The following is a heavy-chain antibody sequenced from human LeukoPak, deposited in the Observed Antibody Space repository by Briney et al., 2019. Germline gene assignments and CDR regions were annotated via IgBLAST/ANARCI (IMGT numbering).Heavy chain of an antibody. D-gene: IGHD6-13*01. J-gene: IGHJ4*02. V-gene: IGHV4-34*01. CDR3: ASLQPDIDY. CDR1: GGSFSGYY. Sequence: PSETLSLTCAVYGGSFSGYYWSWIRQPPGKGLEWIGEINHSGSTNYNPSLKSRVTISVDTSQNQFSLKLNSVTAADTAVYYCASLQPDIDYWGQGTLVTVSS. CDR2: INHSGST.